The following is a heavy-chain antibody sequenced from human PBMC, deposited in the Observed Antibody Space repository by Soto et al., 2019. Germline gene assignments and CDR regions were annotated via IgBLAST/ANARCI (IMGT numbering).Heavy chain of an antibody. J-gene: IGHJ4*02. D-gene: IGHD2-15*01. V-gene: IGHV3-23*01. CDR3: AKNTAGSGEGPNDY. Sequence: GGSLRLSCAASGFTFSSYAMSWVRQAPGKGLEWVSAISGSGGSTYYADSVKGRFTISRDNSKNTLYLQMNSLRAEDTAVYYCAKNTAGSGEGPNDYWGQGTLVTVSS. CDR1: GFTFSSYA. CDR2: ISGSGGST.